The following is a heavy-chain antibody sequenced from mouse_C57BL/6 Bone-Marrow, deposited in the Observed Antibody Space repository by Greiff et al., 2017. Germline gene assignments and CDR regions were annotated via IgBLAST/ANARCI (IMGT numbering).Heavy chain of an antibody. CDR3: ARGPLAYYAMDY. Sequence: VQLQQPGAELVKPGASVKMSCKASGYTFTSYWITWVKQRPGQGLEWIGDIYPGSGSTNYNEKFKRKATLTVDTSSSTAYMQLSSLTSEDSAVYYCARGPLAYYAMDYWGQGTSVTVSS. J-gene: IGHJ4*01. CDR2: IYPGSGST. CDR1: GYTFTSYW. V-gene: IGHV1-55*01.